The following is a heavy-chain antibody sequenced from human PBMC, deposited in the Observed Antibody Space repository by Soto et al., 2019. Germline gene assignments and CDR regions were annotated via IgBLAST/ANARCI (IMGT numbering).Heavy chain of an antibody. J-gene: IGHJ6*02. D-gene: IGHD2-8*01. Sequence: ASVKVSCKASGYTFTSYYVHWVRQAPGQGLEWMGWISGYNGDTNYAQKFQDRVSMTIDTSTGTAYMELRSLTSDDTAIYYCAKNGQPPYYYYGLDVWGQGTKVTVSS. CDR1: GYTFTSYY. V-gene: IGHV1-18*04. CDR2: ISGYNGDT. CDR3: AKNGQPPYYYYGLDV.